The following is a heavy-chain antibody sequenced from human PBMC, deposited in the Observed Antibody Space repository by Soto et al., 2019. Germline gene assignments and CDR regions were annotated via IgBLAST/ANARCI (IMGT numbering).Heavy chain of an antibody. CDR3: ARDHGGATMALLH. CDR1: GYNFLNYG. V-gene: IGHV1-18*04. J-gene: IGHJ4*02. D-gene: IGHD3-10*01. Sequence: ASVKVSCKXSGYNFLNYGMSWVRQAPGQGPEWMGWISVYHGNTIYAQNFQGRVTMTTDTSTSTAYMELTSLRSDDTGVYYCARDHGGATMALLHWGQGTLVTVSS. CDR2: ISVYHGNT.